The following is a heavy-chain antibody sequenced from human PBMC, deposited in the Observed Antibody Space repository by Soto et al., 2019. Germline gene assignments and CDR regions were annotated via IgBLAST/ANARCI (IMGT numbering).Heavy chain of an antibody. D-gene: IGHD4-17*01. CDR2: ISYDGSNK. J-gene: IGHJ4*02. Sequence: GGSLRLSCAASGFTFSSYGMHWVRQAPGKGLEWVAVISYDGSNKYYADSVKGRFTISRDNSKNTLYLQMNSLRAEDTAVYYRAKSRGSYGDYSTYFDYWGQGTLVTVSS. CDR1: GFTFSSYG. CDR3: AKSRGSYGDYSTYFDY. V-gene: IGHV3-30*18.